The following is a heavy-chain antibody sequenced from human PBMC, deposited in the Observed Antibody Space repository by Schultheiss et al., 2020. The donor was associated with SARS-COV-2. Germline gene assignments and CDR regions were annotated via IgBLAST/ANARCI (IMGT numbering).Heavy chain of an antibody. D-gene: IGHD3-22*01. J-gene: IGHJ6*02. V-gene: IGHV5-51*01. CDR1: GYSFTSYW. CDR2: IYPDDSDT. Sequence: GESLKISCKGSGYSFTSYWIGWVRQMPGKGLEWMGIIYPDDSDTKYSPSFQGQVTISADKSISTAYLQWSSLKASDTAMYYCAGHANYDSSGYRYYGMDVWGQGTTVTVSS. CDR3: AGHANYDSSGYRYYGMDV.